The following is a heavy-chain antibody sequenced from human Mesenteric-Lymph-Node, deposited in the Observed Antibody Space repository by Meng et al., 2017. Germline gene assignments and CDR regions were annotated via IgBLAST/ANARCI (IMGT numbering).Heavy chain of an antibody. J-gene: IGHJ4*02. CDR1: GYAFSDYY. V-gene: IGHV1-2*06. D-gene: IGHD2-2*01. Sequence: VQLVQSGAEVEKPWDSVKVSCKVSGYAFSDYYLHWVRQAPGLGLEWMGRINPNSRGTNYAQRFQGRVTMTRDTSISTAYLELTRLTSDDTAVYYCAILGYERGDAEEVPAVWGQGSLVTVSS. CDR3: AILGYERGDAEEVPAV. CDR2: INPNSRGT.